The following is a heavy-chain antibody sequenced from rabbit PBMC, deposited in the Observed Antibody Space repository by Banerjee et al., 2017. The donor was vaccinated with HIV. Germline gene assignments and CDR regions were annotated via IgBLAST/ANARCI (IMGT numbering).Heavy chain of an antibody. J-gene: IGHJ6*01. Sequence: QEQLEESGGDLVKPEGSLTLTCTASGFSFSNKYMMCWVRQAPGKGLEWIACIYAGSSDSTYYASWAKGRFTISSTSSTTVTLQMTSLTAADTATYFCARGGLWGPGTLVTVS. CDR3: ARGGL. CDR1: GFSFSNKYM. V-gene: IGHV1S45*01. CDR2: IYAGSSDST.